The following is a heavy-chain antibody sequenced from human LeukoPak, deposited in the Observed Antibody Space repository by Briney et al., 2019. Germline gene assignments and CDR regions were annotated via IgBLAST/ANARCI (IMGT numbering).Heavy chain of an antibody. CDR2: ISGSGGST. D-gene: IGHD1-26*01. V-gene: IGHV3-23*01. Sequence: GGSLRLSCAASGFTFSSYAMSWVSQAPGKGLEWVSAISGSGGSTYYADSVKGRFTISRDNSKNTLYLQMNSLRAEDTAVYYCASGYSGSYLLGYYFDYWGQGTLVTVSS. CDR3: ASGYSGSYLLGYYFDY. CDR1: GFTFSSYA. J-gene: IGHJ4*02.